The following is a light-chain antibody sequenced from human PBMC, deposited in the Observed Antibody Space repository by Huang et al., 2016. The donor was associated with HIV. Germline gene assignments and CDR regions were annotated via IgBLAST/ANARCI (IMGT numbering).Light chain of an antibody. CDR1: QDVSSN. V-gene: IGKV3-15*01. CDR3: QQYNNWPRT. Sequence: ERVMTQSPDILSVSPGETATLSCRASQDVSSNVAWYRQKPGQAPSLLIYGASTRVSGIPARFNGSGSGIAFTLTISSVQSEDFAVYYCQQYNNWPRTFGQGTKLEIK. CDR2: GAS. J-gene: IGKJ2*01.